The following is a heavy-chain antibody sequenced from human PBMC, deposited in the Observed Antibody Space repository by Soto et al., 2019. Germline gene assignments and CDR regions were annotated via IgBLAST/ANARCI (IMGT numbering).Heavy chain of an antibody. CDR3: ARDKAIQGRWELYAVYYYGMDV. Sequence: ASVKVSCKASGYTFTSYAMHWVRQAPGQRLEWMGWINAGNGNTKYSQKFQGRVTITRDTSASTAYMELSSLRSEDTAVYYCARDKAIQGRWELYAVYYYGMDVWGQGTTVTVSS. CDR1: GYTFTSYA. CDR2: INAGNGNT. J-gene: IGHJ6*02. V-gene: IGHV1-3*01. D-gene: IGHD1-26*01.